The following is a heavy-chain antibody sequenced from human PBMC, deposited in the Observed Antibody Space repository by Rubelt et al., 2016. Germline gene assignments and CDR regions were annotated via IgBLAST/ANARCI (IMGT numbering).Heavy chain of an antibody. J-gene: IGHJ5*02. Sequence: QVQLQQWGAGLLKPSETLSLTCAVYGGSFSGYYWSWISQHPGKGLEWIGEINHNGSTKCSPSLWGGVTRSVDTSKNRLSWKRRSVTAADTAVYYCAGETQDGNDPWGNWFDPGGQGTLVTVSS. CDR2: INHNGST. CDR1: GGSFSGYY. CDR3: AGETQDGNDPWGNWFDP. D-gene: IGHD1-1*01. V-gene: IGHV4-34*01.